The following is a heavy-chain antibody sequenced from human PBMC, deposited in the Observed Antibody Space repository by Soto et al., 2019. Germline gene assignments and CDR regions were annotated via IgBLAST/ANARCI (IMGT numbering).Heavy chain of an antibody. CDR2: IIPIFGTA. D-gene: IGHD3-22*01. J-gene: IGHJ4*02. CDR3: ARTDYYDSSGYYGLDY. V-gene: IGHV1-69*13. Sequence: SVKVSCKASGGTFSSYAISWVRQAPGQGLEWMGGIIPIFGTANYAQKFQGRVTITADGSTSTAYMELSSLRSEDTAVYYCARTDYYDSSGYYGLDYWGQGTLVTVSS. CDR1: GGTFSSYA.